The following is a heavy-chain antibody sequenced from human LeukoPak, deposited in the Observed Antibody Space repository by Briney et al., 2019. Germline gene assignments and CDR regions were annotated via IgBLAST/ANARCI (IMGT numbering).Heavy chain of an antibody. CDR2: INPNSGGT. CDR1: GYTFTGYY. CDR3: ARAGYCSGGSCYSYFDY. Sequence: GASVKVSCKASGYTFTGYYMHWVRQAPGQGLEWMGWINPNSGGTNYAQKLQGRVTMTTDTSTSTAYMELRSLRSDDTAVYYCARAGYCSGGSCYSYFDYWGQGTLVTVSS. V-gene: IGHV1-2*02. D-gene: IGHD2-15*01. J-gene: IGHJ4*02.